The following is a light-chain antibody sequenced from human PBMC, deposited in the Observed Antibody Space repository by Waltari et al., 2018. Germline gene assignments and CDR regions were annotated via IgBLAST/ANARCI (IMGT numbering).Light chain of an antibody. CDR1: RSNIGTNP. Sequence: QSVLTQPPSASGTPGQRVTIASSGGRSNIGTNPVSWYHHLPGTAPKPLIYSFNQRPSGVPDRFSGSKSGTSASLVISGLQSEDEADYYCAAWDDSLNGVVFGGGTKVTVL. CDR3: AAWDDSLNGVV. CDR2: SFN. V-gene: IGLV1-44*01. J-gene: IGLJ3*02.